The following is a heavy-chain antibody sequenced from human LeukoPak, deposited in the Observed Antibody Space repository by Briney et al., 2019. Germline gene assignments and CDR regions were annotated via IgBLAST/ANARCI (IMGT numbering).Heavy chain of an antibody. CDR2: IIPIFGTT. Sequence: SVKVSCKASGGTFSSYAINWVRQAPGQGLEWMGGIIPIFGTTNYPQKFQGRVTITADESTSTAYMELSSLRSEDTAVYYCARAGGYCSAGSCYSFLHYWGQGTLVTVSS. CDR1: GGTFSSYA. CDR3: ARAGGYCSAGSCYSFLHY. D-gene: IGHD2-15*01. V-gene: IGHV1-69*13. J-gene: IGHJ4*02.